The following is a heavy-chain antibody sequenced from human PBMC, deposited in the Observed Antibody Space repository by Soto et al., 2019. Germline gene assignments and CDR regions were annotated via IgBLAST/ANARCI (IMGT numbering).Heavy chain of an antibody. CDR1: GASITYGAYS. V-gene: IGHV4-30-2*01. D-gene: IGHD3-10*01. Sequence: QLQLHMSGSGLVKPSQTLSLTCTVSGASITYGAYSWSWIRQTPGKGLEWIGYINHLETTFYNPSFESRLTLSIDSTKNQFSLTLKSMSAADRAVYFCARGGGFASFDYWGQGILVTVSS. J-gene: IGHJ4*02. CDR2: INHLETT. CDR3: ARGGGFASFDY.